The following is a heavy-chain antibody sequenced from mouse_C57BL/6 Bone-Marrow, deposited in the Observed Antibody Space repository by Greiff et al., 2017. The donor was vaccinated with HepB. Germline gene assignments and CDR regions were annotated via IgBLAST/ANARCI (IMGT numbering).Heavy chain of an antibody. CDR3: LITTVVEGFDY. J-gene: IGHJ2*01. Sequence: QVQLQQPGTELVKPGASVKLSCKASGYTFTSYWMHWVKQRPGEGLEWIGNINPSNGGTNYNEKFKSKATLTVDKSSSTAYMQLSSLTSEDSAVYYGLITTVVEGFDYWGQGTTLTVSS. CDR1: GYTFTSYW. V-gene: IGHV1-53*01. CDR2: INPSNGGT. D-gene: IGHD1-1*01.